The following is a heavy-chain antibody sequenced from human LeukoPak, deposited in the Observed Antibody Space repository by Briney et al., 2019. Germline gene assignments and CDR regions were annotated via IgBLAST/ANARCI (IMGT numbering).Heavy chain of an antibody. CDR2: IYSSGST. Sequence: SETLSLTCTVSGGSISGFYRSWIRQPPGQGLEWIGYIYSSGSTNYNPSLKSRVTISVDTSENHFSLNLSSVTAADTAMYYCARHLNSGWYPYFDYWGQGTLVTVSS. J-gene: IGHJ4*02. CDR1: GGSISGFY. CDR3: ARHLNSGWYPYFDY. D-gene: IGHD6-19*01. V-gene: IGHV4-59*08.